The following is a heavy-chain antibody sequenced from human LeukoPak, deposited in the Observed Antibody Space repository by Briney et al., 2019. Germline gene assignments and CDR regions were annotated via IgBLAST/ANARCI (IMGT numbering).Heavy chain of an antibody. V-gene: IGHV1-46*01. CDR2: INPSGGST. D-gene: IGHD3-3*01. J-gene: IGHJ4*02. CDR3: ARAPITIFGVVIIKEYYFDY. Sequence: AASVKVSCKASGYTFTSYYMHWVRQAPGQGLEWMGIINPSGGSTSYAQKFQGRVTMTRDMSTSTVYMELSSLRSEDTAVYYCARAPITIFGVVIIKEYYFDYWGQGTLVTVSS. CDR1: GYTFTSYY.